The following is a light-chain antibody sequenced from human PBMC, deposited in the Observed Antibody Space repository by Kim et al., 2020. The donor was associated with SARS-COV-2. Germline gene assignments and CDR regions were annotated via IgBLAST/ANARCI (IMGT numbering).Light chain of an antibody. CDR3: QQYGSSRT. J-gene: IGKJ1*01. V-gene: IGKV3-20*01. CDR1: QSVSSSY. CDR2: GAS. Sequence: EIVLTQSPGTLSLSPGERATLSCRASQSVSSSYLAWNQQKPGQAPRLLIYGASSRATGIPDRFSGSGSGTDFTLTIRRLEPEDFAVYYCQQYGSSRTFGQGTKVDIK.